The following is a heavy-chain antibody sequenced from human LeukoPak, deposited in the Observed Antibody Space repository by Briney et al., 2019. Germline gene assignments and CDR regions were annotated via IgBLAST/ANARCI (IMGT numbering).Heavy chain of an antibody. V-gene: IGHV4-34*01. D-gene: IGHD4-17*01. CDR3: ARAGSSTVTTYDY. Sequence: PGGSLRLSCAASGFTFSSYGIHWVRQAPGKGLEWIGEINHSGSTNYNPSLKSRVTISVDTSKNQFSLKLSSVTAADTAVYYCARAGSSTVTTYDYWGQGTLVTVSS. J-gene: IGHJ4*02. CDR2: INHSGST. CDR1: GFTFSSYG.